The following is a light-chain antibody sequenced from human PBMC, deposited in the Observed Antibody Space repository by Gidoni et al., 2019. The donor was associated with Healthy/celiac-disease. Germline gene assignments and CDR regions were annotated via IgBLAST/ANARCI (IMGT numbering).Light chain of an antibody. CDR1: QSVSSY. CDR3: QQRSNWPPLT. Sequence: ELVFTLSLPTLSLSPGEIATLSCRASQSVSSYLAWYQQKPGQAPRLLIYDASNRATGIPARFSGSGSGTDFTLTISSLEPEDFAVYYCQQRSNWPPLTFXGXTKVEIK. V-gene: IGKV3-11*01. J-gene: IGKJ4*01. CDR2: DAS.